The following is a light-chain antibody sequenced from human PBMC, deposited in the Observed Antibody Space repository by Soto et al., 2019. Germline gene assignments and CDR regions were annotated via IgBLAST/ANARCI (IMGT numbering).Light chain of an antibody. Sequence: IMISQPPSLLRGSEGERHIIRCLLSQGVSSNLAWYQQKPGQAPELLIYAASTLQSGIPSRFSGSGSGTEFTLTISCLQSEDFAAYYCQQYYSCPLTFGRG. CDR2: AAS. CDR3: QQYYSCPLT. V-gene: IGKV1D-8*02. CDR1: QGVSSN. J-gene: IGKJ4*01.